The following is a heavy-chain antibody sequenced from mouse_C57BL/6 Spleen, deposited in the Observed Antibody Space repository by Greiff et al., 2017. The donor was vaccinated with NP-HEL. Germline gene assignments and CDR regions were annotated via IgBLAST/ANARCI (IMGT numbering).Heavy chain of an antibody. CDR2: LDPEDGET. CDR1: GFNITDYY. CDR3: APNWLFAY. Sequence: VQLKESGAELVKPGASVKLSCTASGFNITDYYMHWVKQRTEQGLAWIGRLDPEDGETKYAPNFQGTATITADTSSNTADLQLSSLTDEDTAVYDCAPNWLFAYWGQGTLVTVSA. J-gene: IGHJ3*01. V-gene: IGHV14-2*01. D-gene: IGHD4-1*01.